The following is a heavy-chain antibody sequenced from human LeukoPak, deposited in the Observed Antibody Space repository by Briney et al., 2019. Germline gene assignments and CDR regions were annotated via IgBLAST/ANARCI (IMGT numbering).Heavy chain of an antibody. CDR3: ARDQSDYDILTGLNWFDP. CDR2: ISSSSSTI. CDR1: GFTFSSYS. Sequence: GGSLRLSCAASGFTFSSYSMNWVRQAPGKGLEWVSSISSSSSTIYYADSVKGRFTISRDNAKNSLYLQMNSLRDEDTAVYYCARDQSDYDILTGLNWFDPWGQGTLVTVSS. D-gene: IGHD3-9*01. V-gene: IGHV3-48*02. J-gene: IGHJ5*02.